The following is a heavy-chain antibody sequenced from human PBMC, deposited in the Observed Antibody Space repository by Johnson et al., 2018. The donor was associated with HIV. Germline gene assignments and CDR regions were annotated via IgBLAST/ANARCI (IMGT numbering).Heavy chain of an antibody. CDR1: GFTFSSYW. D-gene: IGHD4-17*01. V-gene: IGHV3-66*02. CDR3: TTPHYGEGAFDI. CDR2: IYSGGST. J-gene: IGHJ3*02. Sequence: VLLVESGGGVVRPGGSLRLSCAASGFTFSSYWMHWVRQAPGKGLEWVSVIYSGGSTYYADSVKGRFTISRDNSKNTLYLQMNSLRAEDTAVYYCTTPHYGEGAFDIWGQGTMVTVSS.